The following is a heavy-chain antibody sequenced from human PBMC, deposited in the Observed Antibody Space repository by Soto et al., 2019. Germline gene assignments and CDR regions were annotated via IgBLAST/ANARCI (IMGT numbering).Heavy chain of an antibody. CDR2: IIPIFGTA. V-gene: IGHV1-69*13. J-gene: IGHJ1*01. CDR1: EGTFSSYG. D-gene: IGHD6-13*01. Sequence: SVKVSCKASEGTFSSYGISWVRQAPGQGLEWIGGIIPIFGTANYAQKFQGRATITADESTSTAHMELSSLRSEDTAVYYCAREYSSSRPLFYNWGQGTLVPVSS. CDR3: AREYSSSRPLFYN.